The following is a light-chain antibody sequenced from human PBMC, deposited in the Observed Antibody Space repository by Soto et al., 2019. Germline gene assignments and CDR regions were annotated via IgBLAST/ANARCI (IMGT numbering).Light chain of an antibody. CDR3: QQRGYWPRT. CDR1: EGVGSF. V-gene: IGKV3-11*01. Sequence: VLTQSPGTLSLSPGDTATLSCRASEGVGSFLAWYRQKPGQPPRLLIYDASYRANGIPARFSGSGSATEFTLTLNSLEPEDFAVYYCQQRGYWPRTFGQGTTLEI. J-gene: IGKJ2*01. CDR2: DAS.